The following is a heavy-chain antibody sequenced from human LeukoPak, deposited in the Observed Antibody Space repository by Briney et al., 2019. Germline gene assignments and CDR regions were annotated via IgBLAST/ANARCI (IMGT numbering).Heavy chain of an antibody. CDR2: IRYDGSNK. J-gene: IGHJ3*02. V-gene: IGHV3-30*02. CDR3: AKDQMYYDFWSSNDGDAFDI. D-gene: IGHD3-3*01. CDR1: GFTFSSYG. Sequence: PGGSLRLSCAASGFTFSSYGMHWVRQAPGKGLEWVAFIRYDGSNKYYADSVKGRFTISRDNSKNTLYLQMNSLRAEDTAVYYCAKDQMYYDFWSSNDGDAFDIWGQGTMVTVSS.